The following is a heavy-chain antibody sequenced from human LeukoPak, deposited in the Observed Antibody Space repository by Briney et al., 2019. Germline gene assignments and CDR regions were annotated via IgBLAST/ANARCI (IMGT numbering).Heavy chain of an antibody. CDR3: ASRTTRLYYYYYMDV. CDR2: ISSSSSTI. V-gene: IGHV3-48*04. Sequence: PGGSLRLSCTASGFTFSGYSMNWVRQAPGKGLEWVSYISSSSSTIYYADSVKGRFTISRDNAKNSLYLQMNSLRAEDTAVYYCASRTTRLYYYYYMDVWGKGTTVTVSS. J-gene: IGHJ6*03. D-gene: IGHD1/OR15-1a*01. CDR1: GFTFSGYS.